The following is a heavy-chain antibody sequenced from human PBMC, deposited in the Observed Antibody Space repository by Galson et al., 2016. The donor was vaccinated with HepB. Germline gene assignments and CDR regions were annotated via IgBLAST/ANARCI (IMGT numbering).Heavy chain of an antibody. Sequence: SVKVSCKASGGTFSTYGISWVRQAPGQGLEWMGRVIPILGVTTYAQKFQGRVTITADTSTSTGYMELSRLRFDDPAVFYWARDETFGPEYYYGMDVWGQGTTVTVSS. CDR3: ARDETFGPEYYYGMDV. J-gene: IGHJ6*02. CDR2: VIPILGVT. CDR1: GGTFSTYG. V-gene: IGHV1-69*04. D-gene: IGHD2/OR15-2a*01.